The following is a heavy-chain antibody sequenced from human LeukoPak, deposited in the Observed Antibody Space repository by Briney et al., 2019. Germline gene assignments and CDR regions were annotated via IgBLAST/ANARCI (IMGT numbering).Heavy chain of an antibody. J-gene: IGHJ3*02. V-gene: IGHV4-59*01. CDR2: FYYSGST. CDR3: ARSLTVTYGAFDI. CDR1: GGSISSYY. Sequence: SETLSLTCTVYGGSISSYYWSWIRQPPGKGLEWIGYFYYSGSTNYNPSLKSRVTKSVDTSKNQFSLRLSSVTVADTAVHYCARSLTVTYGAFDIWGQGTMVTVSS. D-gene: IGHD4-17*01.